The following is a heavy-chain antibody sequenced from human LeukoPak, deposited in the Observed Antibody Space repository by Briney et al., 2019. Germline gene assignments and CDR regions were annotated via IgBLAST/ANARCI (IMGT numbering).Heavy chain of an antibody. Sequence: PSETLSLTCTVSGGSISSSSYYWGWIRQPPGKGLEWIGSIYYSGSTYYNPSLKSRVTISVDTSKNQFSLKLSSVTAADTAVYYCARLVDPTFGYYYYYMDVWGKGTTVTVSS. V-gene: IGHV4-39*01. D-gene: IGHD2-21*01. CDR2: IYYSGST. CDR3: ARLVDPTFGYYYYYMDV. CDR1: GGSISSSSYY. J-gene: IGHJ6*03.